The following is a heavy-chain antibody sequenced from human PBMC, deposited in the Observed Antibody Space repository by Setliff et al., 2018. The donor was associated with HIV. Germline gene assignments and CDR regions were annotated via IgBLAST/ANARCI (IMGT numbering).Heavy chain of an antibody. D-gene: IGHD3-10*01. V-gene: IGHV1-2*02. CDR2: INPNSGGT. J-gene: IGHJ5*02. CDR3: ARDPFLWEVTPP. CDR1: GYTFTNYY. Sequence: GASVKVSCKASGYTFTNYYLHWVRQAPGQGLEWMGWINPNSGGTNYAQKFQGRVTMTRDTSISTAYMELSRLRYDDTAMYYCARDPFLWEVTPPWGQGTLVTVSS.